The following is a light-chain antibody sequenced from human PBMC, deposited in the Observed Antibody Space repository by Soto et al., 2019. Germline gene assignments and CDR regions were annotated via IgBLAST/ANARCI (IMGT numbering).Light chain of an antibody. CDR1: QSVSSN. CDR2: GAS. Sequence: EIVMTQSPATLSVSPVERATLSCRASQSVSSNLAWYQQKPGQAPRLLIYGASTRATGIPARFSGSGSGTEFTLTISSLQSEDFAVYYCQQYNNWPWITFGQGTRLEI. CDR3: QQYNNWPWIT. V-gene: IGKV3-15*01. J-gene: IGKJ5*01.